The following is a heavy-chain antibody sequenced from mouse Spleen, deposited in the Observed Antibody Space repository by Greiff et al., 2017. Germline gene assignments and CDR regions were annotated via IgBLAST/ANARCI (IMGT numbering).Heavy chain of an antibody. V-gene: IGHV14-2*01. CDR2: IDPEDGDT. D-gene: IGHD2-14*01. CDR3: ARGRYDYFDY. Sequence: EQGLEWIGRIDPEDGDTEYAPKFQGKATITADTSSNTAYLQLSSLTSEDTAVYYCARGRYDYFDYWGQGTTLTVSS. J-gene: IGHJ2*01.